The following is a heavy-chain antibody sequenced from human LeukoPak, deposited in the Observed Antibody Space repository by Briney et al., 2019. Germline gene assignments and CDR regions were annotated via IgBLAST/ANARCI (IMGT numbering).Heavy chain of an antibody. V-gene: IGHV3-74*01. Sequence: GGSLRLSCAASGFTFSSHWMHWVRQAPGKGLVWVSRINSDGSTTTYADSVKGRFTVSRDNSKNTVYLQMNSLRAEDTAVYYCARDFPESNWGQGTLVTVSS. J-gene: IGHJ4*02. CDR2: INSDGSTT. CDR3: ARDFPESN. CDR1: GFTFSSHW.